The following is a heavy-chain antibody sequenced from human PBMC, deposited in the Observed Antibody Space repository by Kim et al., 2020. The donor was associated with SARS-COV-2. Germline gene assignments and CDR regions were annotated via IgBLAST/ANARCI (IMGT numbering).Heavy chain of an antibody. CDR3: ARQLWSGYFDY. D-gene: IGHD3-3*01. CDR2: T. V-gene: IGHV4-39*01. Sequence: TYYNPSLKSRVTISVDTSKNQFSLKLSSVTAADTAVYYCARQLWSGYFDYWGQGTLVTVSS. J-gene: IGHJ4*02.